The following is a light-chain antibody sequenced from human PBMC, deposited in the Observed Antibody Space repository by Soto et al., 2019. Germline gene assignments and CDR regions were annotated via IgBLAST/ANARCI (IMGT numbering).Light chain of an antibody. CDR3: QQSYSTPRT. Sequence: DXXMTQSPSSLSASVXDRVTITXRTXQSIXSYLNWYQQKPGKAPKLLIYAASSLQSGVPSRFSGSGSGTDFTLTISSLQPEDFATYYCQQSYSTPRTFGPGTKVDIK. V-gene: IGKV1-39*01. CDR2: AAS. J-gene: IGKJ3*01. CDR1: QSIXSY.